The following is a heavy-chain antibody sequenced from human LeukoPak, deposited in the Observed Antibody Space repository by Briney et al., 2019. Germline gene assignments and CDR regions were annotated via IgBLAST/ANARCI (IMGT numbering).Heavy chain of an antibody. J-gene: IGHJ4*02. D-gene: IGHD5-12*01. Sequence: GGSLRLSCAASRFTFSTYWVSWVRQAPGKGLEWVANIKQDGSQKYYVDSVKGRFTISRDNAKNSLYLQMNSLRAEDTAVYYCARDPAGGYDSHFDYWGQGTLVTVSS. V-gene: IGHV3-7*01. CDR3: ARDPAGGYDSHFDY. CDR2: IKQDGSQK. CDR1: RFTFSTYW.